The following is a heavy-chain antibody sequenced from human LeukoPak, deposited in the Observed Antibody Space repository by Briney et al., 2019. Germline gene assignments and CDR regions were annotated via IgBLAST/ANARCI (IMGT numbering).Heavy chain of an antibody. CDR3: ARDYIGGWNDH. J-gene: IGHJ4*02. V-gene: IGHV3-74*01. D-gene: IGHD3-16*01. CDR1: GLTFSNYW. Sequence: GGSLRLSCAVSGLTFSNYWMHWVRQAPGKGLVWVSRIYNDGSSTSYADSVKGRFTISRDNAKSTLYLQMNSLRAEDTAVYFCARDYIGGWNDHWGQGTLVTVSS. CDR2: IYNDGSST.